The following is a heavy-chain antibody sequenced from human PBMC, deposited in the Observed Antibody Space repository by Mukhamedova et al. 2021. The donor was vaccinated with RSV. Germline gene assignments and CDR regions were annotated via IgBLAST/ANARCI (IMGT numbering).Heavy chain of an antibody. J-gene: IGHJ6*03. CDR3: AREGYSSSSGPYYYYYYYMDV. Sequence: APGKGLEWVAVISYDGSNKYYADSVKGRFTISRDNSKNTLYLQMNSLRAEDTAVYYCAREGYSSSSGPYYYYYYYMDVWGKGTTVT. CDR2: ISYDGSNK. D-gene: IGHD6-6*01. V-gene: IGHV3-30-3*01.